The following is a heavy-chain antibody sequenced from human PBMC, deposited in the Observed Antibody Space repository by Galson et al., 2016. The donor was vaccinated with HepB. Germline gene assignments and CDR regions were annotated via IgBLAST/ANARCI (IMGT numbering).Heavy chain of an antibody. V-gene: IGHV3-23*01. D-gene: IGHD3-10*01. CDR1: GFTFGSYA. CDR3: AKDRTLLVWLEMEPDDALDI. Sequence: SLRLSCAGSGFTFGSYAMNWVRQAPGKGLEWVSNISGSGVGTYYADSVKGRFIVSRDNSKNTLYLLMTSLTAEDTAVYYCAKDRTLLVWLEMEPDDALDIWGQGTMVTVSS. J-gene: IGHJ3*02. CDR2: ISGSGVGT.